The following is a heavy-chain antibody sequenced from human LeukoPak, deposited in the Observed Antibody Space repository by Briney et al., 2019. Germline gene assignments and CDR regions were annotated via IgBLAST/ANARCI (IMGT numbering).Heavy chain of an antibody. CDR2: IKQDGSEI. V-gene: IGHV3-7*01. Sequence: GGSLRLSCAASGFIFSSYWMSWVRQAPGKGLEWVANIKQDGSEIYYVDSVKGRFAISRDNAKNSLYLQMNSVRAEDTAVYYCARERAANYYFYGMDLRGQGTTVTVSS. J-gene: IGHJ6*02. D-gene: IGHD2-15*01. CDR1: GFIFSSYW. CDR3: ARERAANYYFYGMDL.